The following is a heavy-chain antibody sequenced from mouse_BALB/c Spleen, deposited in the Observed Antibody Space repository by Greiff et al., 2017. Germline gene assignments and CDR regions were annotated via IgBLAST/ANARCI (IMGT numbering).Heavy chain of an antibody. CDR2: IYPGNSDT. V-gene: IGHV1-5*01. CDR1: GYTLTSYW. J-gene: IGHJ2*01. Sequence: VQLQQSGTVLARPGASVKMSCKASGYTLTSYWMHWVKQRPGQGLEWIGAIYPGNSDTSYNQKFKGKAKLTAVTSTSTAYMELSSLTNEDSAVYYCTRGGSTYYFDYWGQGTTLTVSS. D-gene: IGHD1-1*01. CDR3: TRGGSTYYFDY.